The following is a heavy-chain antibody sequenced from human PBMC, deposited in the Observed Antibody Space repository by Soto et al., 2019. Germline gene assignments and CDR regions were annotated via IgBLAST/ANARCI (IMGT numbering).Heavy chain of an antibody. CDR1: GGSISSYY. CDR3: ARATYYYDSSGYTPIYYFDY. V-gene: IGHV4-59*12. J-gene: IGHJ4*02. Sequence: SETLSLTCTVSGGSISSYYWSWIRQPPGKGLEWIGYIYYSGSTNYNPSLKSRVTISVDTSKNQFSLKLSSVTAADTAVYYCARATYYYDSSGYTPIYYFDYWGQGTLVTVS. D-gene: IGHD3-22*01. CDR2: IYYSGST.